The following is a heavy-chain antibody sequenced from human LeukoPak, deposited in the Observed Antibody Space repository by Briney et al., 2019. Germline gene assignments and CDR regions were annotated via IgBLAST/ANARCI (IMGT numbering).Heavy chain of an antibody. Sequence: GGSLRLSCATSGFTFSNAWMNWVRQAPGKGLEWVGRIKSKTDDGTTDYAAPVKGRFTISRDDSKNTLYLQMNSLKTEDTAVYYCTTDLTYYYDSSGYYGHDYWGQGTLVTVSS. V-gene: IGHV3-15*07. D-gene: IGHD3-22*01. J-gene: IGHJ4*02. CDR3: TTDLTYYYDSSGYYGHDY. CDR1: GFTFSNAW. CDR2: IKSKTDDGTT.